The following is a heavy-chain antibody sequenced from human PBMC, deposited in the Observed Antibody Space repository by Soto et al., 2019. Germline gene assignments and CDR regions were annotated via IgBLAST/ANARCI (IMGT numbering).Heavy chain of an antibody. Sequence: GGSLRLSCAASGFTFSNAWMNWVRQAPGKGLEWVGRIKSKTDGGTTDYAAPVKGRFTISRDDSKNTLYLQMNSLKTEDTAVYYCTTDRWFGELLSSDYYYGMDVWGQGTTVTVSS. CDR1: GFTFSNAW. J-gene: IGHJ6*02. V-gene: IGHV3-15*07. D-gene: IGHD3-10*01. CDR3: TTDRWFGELLSSDYYYGMDV. CDR2: IKSKTDGGTT.